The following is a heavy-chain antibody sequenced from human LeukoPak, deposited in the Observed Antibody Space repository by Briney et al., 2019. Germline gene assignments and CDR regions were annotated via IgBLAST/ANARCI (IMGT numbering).Heavy chain of an antibody. CDR1: GFTFSSYS. D-gene: IGHD4-23*01. V-gene: IGHV3-48*02. CDR3: ARVTTGKGGNADY. J-gene: IGHJ4*02. Sequence: PGGSLRLSCAASGFTFSSYSMNWVRQAPGKGLEWVSYISSSSSTIYYADSVKGRFTISRDNAKNSLYLQMNSLRDGDTAVYYCARVTTGKGGNADYWGQGTLVTVSS. CDR2: ISSSSSTI.